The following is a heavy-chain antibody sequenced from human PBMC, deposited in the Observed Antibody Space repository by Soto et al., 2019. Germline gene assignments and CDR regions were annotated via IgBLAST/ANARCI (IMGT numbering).Heavy chain of an antibody. CDR3: ASGPSNFEY. Sequence: QVQLQQWGAGLLKPSETLSLTCAVYGGPFSGYHWSWIRQPPGKGLEWIGKINHSGSTNYNPSIKCRVYISVDTSTNQFSLNLSSVTAADTAVYYCASGPSNFEYWDQGTLVTVSS. D-gene: IGHD4-4*01. CDR2: INHSGST. J-gene: IGHJ4*02. CDR1: GGPFSGYH. V-gene: IGHV4-34*01.